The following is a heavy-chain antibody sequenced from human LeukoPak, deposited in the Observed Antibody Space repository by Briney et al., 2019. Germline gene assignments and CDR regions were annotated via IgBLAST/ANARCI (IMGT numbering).Heavy chain of an antibody. J-gene: IGHJ4*02. D-gene: IGHD3-10*01. CDR2: IYSGGST. CDR3: ARYDGGSGPFDY. V-gene: IGHV3-53*01. Sequence: GGSLRLSCAASGFTVSSNYMSWVRQAPGKGLEWVSVIYSGGSTYYADSVKGRFTISRDNSKNTLYVQMNSLRAEDTAVYYCARYDGGSGPFDYWGQGTLVTVSS. CDR1: GFTVSSNY.